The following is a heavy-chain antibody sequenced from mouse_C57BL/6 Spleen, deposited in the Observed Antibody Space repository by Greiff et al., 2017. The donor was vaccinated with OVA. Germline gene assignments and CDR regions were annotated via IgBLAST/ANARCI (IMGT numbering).Heavy chain of an antibody. Sequence: QVQLKQSGAELARPGASVKLSCKASGYTFTSYGISWVKQRTGQGLEWIGEIYPRSGNTYYNEKFKGKATLTADKSSSTAYMELRSLTSEDSAVYFCASEGLTWFAYWGQGTLVTVSA. V-gene: IGHV1-81*01. D-gene: IGHD1-3*01. CDR1: GYTFTSYG. CDR3: ASEGLTWFAY. CDR2: IYPRSGNT. J-gene: IGHJ3*01.